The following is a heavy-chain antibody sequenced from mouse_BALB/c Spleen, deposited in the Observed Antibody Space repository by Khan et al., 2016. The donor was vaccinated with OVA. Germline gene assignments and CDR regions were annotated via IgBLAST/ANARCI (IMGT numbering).Heavy chain of an antibody. Sequence: EVELVESGGGLVKPGGSLKLSCAASGFTFSNYAMSWVRQSPEKRLVWVASISSGDSTYYLDSVKGRFTISRDNARNILYLQMSSLRSEDTAMYYCVRDCWFAYWGQGTLVTVSA. J-gene: IGHJ3*01. CDR1: GFTFSNYA. CDR3: VRDCWFAY. V-gene: IGHV5-6-5*01. CDR2: ISSGDST.